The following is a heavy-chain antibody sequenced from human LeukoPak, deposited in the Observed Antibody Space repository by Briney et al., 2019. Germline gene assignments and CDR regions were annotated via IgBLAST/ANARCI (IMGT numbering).Heavy chain of an antibody. CDR2: ISSSSSTI. CDR1: GFTFSSYS. J-gene: IGHJ4*02. Sequence: GGSLRLSCAASGFTFSSYSMNWVRQAPGKGLEWVSYISSSSSTIYYADSVKGRFTISRDNAKNSLYLQMNSLRAEDTAVYYCAKFLQITMVRGVIITATPLDYWGQGTLVTVSS. CDR3: AKFLQITMVRGVIITATPLDY. D-gene: IGHD3-10*01. V-gene: IGHV3-48*01.